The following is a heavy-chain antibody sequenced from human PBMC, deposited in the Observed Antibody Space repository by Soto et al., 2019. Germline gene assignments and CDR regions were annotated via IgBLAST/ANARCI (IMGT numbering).Heavy chain of an antibody. CDR1: GFTFSYYW. CDR2: IHSDGSST. J-gene: IGHJ3*01. CDR3: ASGDRGAFDL. D-gene: IGHD3-10*01. Sequence: EVPLVESGGGLVRPGGSLRLSCAASGFTFSYYWMHWVRQAPGKGLVWVSRIHSDGSSTTYADFVKGRFIISRDNASNTGDLQTNSVRVDDTAVYYCASGDRGAFDLWGRGTGVTVSS. V-gene: IGHV3-74*01.